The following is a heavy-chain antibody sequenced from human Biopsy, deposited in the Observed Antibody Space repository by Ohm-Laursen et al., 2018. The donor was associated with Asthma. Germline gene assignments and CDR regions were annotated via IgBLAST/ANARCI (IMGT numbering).Heavy chain of an antibody. CDR3: ARTYYDFLTGQVNDVFAI. CDR2: INAGNGNT. Sequence: SVKVSCKASGYTFINYAIHWVRQAPGQRLEWMGRINAGNGNTKYSQKFQGRVTITRDTSASTAYMDLSSLRSEDTALYYCARTYYDFLTGQVNDVFAIWGQGTMVTVSS. V-gene: IGHV1-3*01. J-gene: IGHJ3*02. D-gene: IGHD3-9*01. CDR1: GYTFINYA.